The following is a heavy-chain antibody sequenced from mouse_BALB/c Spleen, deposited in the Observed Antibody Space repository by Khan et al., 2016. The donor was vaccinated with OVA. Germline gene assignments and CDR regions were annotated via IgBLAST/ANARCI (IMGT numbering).Heavy chain of an antibody. J-gene: IGHJ3*01. Sequence: EVELVESGGDLVEPGGSLKLSCAASGFTFSSYSMSWVRQTPDKRLEWVATISSDGDYTYFPDSVKGRFTISRDNAKNTLNLQMSSLKSEDTALYYCASHLTGSFAYWGQGTLVTVSA. D-gene: IGHD4-1*01. V-gene: IGHV5-6*01. CDR3: ASHLTGSFAY. CDR1: GFTFSSYS. CDR2: ISSDGDYT.